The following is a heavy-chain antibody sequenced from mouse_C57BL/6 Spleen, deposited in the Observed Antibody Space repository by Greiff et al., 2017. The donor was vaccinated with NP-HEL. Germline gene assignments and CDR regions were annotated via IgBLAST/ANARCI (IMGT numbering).Heavy chain of an antibody. CDR1: GYTFTSYW. J-gene: IGHJ4*01. CDR3: ARRGFSYAMDY. Sequence: VQLQQPGAELVRPGSSVKLSCKASGYTFTSYWMDWVKQRPGQGLEWIGNIYPSDSETHYNQKFKDKATLTVDKSSSTAYMQLSSLTSDDSAVYYCARRGFSYAMDYWGQGTSVTVSS. V-gene: IGHV1-61*01. CDR2: IYPSDSET.